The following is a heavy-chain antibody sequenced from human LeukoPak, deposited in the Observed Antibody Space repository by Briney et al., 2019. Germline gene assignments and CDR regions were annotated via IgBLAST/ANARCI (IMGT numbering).Heavy chain of an antibody. J-gene: IGHJ3*02. V-gene: IGHV4-38-2*01. CDR2: IHQSGST. D-gene: IGHD2-21*02. CDR1: GFTFSSYW. CDR3: ARVVIVVVTEENDAFDI. Sequence: GSLRLSCAASGFTFSSYWMHWVRQAPGKGLEWIANIHQSGSTYYNPSLRSRVTVSVDTYKNQFSLKLSSVTAADTAIYYCARVVIVVVTEENDAFDIWGQGTMVIVSS.